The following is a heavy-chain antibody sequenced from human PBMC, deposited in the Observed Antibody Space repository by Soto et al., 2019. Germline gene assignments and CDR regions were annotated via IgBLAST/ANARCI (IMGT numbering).Heavy chain of an antibody. Sequence: QVQLVQSGAEVKKPGASVKVSCKASGYTFTSYDINWVRQATGQGLEWMGWMNPNSGNTGYAQKFQGRVTMTMNTSISKAYMELSRLRAEEPAVYYCVVVPAGAFDYWAQGNSVTDSS. CDR1: GYTFTSYD. CDR2: MNPNSGNT. D-gene: IGHD2-2*01. J-gene: IGHJ4*02. CDR3: VVVPAGAFDY. V-gene: IGHV1-8*01.